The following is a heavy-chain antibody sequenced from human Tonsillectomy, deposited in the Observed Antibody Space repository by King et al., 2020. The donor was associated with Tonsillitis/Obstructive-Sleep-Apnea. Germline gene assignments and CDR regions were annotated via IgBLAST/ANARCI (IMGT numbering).Heavy chain of an antibody. J-gene: IGHJ4*02. CDR2: IYSGGST. D-gene: IGHD6-19*01. V-gene: IGHV3-66*01. Sequence: EVQLVESGGGLVQPGGSLRLSCAASGFTVSNNYMNWVRQAPGKGLEWVSVIYSGGSTDYTDSVKDRFTISRDNSKNTLYLQMNTLRAEDTALYYCARGYRYSTGWYNFDYWGQGTLVTVSS. CDR3: ARGYRYSTGWYNFDY. CDR1: GFTVSNNY.